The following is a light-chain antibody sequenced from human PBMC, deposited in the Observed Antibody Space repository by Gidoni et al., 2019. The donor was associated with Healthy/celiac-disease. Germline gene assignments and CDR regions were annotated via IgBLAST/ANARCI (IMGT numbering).Light chain of an antibody. Sequence: QSALTHPASVSGSPGQSITISCTGTSSDVGGYNYVSWYQQHPGKAPKLMIYEVSNRPSGVSNRFSGSKSGNTASLTSSGLQAEDEADYYCSSYTSSSTWVFGGGTKLTVL. CDR2: EVS. CDR3: SSYTSSSTWV. CDR1: SSDVGGYNY. J-gene: IGLJ3*02. V-gene: IGLV2-14*01.